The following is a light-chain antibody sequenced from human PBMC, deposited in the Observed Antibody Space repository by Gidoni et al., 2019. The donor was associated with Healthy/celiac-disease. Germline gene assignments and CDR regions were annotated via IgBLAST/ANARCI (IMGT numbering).Light chain of an antibody. CDR3: QQYNNWPPLT. J-gene: IGKJ4*01. CDR1: QSVSSN. Sequence: EIVTTQSPATLSVSPGERATLSCRASQSVSSNLAWYQQKPGQAPRLLIYGASTRATGIPARFSGSGSGTEFTLTISSLQSEDFTVYYCQQYNNWPPLTFXGXTKVDIK. V-gene: IGKV3-15*01. CDR2: GAS.